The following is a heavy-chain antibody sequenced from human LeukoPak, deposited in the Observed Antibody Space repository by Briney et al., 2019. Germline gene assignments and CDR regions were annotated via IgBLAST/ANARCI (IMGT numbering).Heavy chain of an antibody. V-gene: IGHV4-59*08. J-gene: IGHJ2*01. Sequence: PSETLSLTCTVSAGSISGYYWSWILQPPGKGLEWIGYIFYSGSTNSNPSLRSRVTISVDTSKNQFSLKLSSVTAADTAVYYCARGREHLDLWGRGTLVTVSS. CDR3: ARGREHLDL. D-gene: IGHD1/OR15-1a*01. CDR2: IFYSGST. CDR1: AGSISGYY.